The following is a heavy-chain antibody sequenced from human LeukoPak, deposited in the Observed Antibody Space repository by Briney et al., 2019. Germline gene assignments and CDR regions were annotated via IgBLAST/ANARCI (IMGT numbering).Heavy chain of an antibody. J-gene: IGHJ3*02. D-gene: IGHD2-2*01. V-gene: IGHV4-31*03. CDR3: ATPYCSSISCLDVFNM. CDR1: GVSVSDSRYY. Sequence: SETLSLTCNVSGVSVSDSRYYWTWIRLHPGKGLEWIGYKYYSGSAKYNPSLKSRLTISIDTSKNQFSLQLSSVTAADTATYYCATPYCSSISCLDVFNMWGQGTRVTVSS. CDR2: KYYSGSA.